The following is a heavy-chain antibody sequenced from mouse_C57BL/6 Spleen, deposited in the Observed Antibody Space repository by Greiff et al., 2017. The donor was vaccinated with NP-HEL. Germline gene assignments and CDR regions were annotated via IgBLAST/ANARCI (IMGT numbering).Heavy chain of an antibody. CDR2: IYPGSGNT. V-gene: IGHV1-76*01. D-gene: IGHD2-4*01. J-gene: IGHJ4*01. Sequence: QVQLQQSGAELVRPGASVKLSCKASGYTFTDYYINWVKQRPGQGLEWIARIYPGSGNTYYNEKFKGKATLTAEKSSSTAYMQRSSLTSEDSAVYFCAREGLRYAMDYWGQGTSVTVSS. CDR3: AREGLRYAMDY. CDR1: GYTFTDYY.